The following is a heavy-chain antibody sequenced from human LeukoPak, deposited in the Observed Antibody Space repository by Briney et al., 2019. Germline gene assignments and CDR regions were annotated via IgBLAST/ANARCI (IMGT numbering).Heavy chain of an antibody. CDR1: GGSISSGGYY. Sequence: SETLSLTCTVSGGSISSGGYYWRWIRQHPGKVLEWIGYIYYSGSTYYNPSLKSRVTISVDTSKNQFSLKLSSVTAADTAVYYCARFRGSGSGPPNFDYWGQGTLVTVSS. D-gene: IGHD3-10*01. J-gene: IGHJ4*02. CDR2: IYYSGST. CDR3: ARFRGSGSGPPNFDY. V-gene: IGHV4-31*03.